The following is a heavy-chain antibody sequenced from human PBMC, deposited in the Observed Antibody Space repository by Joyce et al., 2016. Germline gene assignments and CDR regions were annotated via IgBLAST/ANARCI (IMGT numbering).Heavy chain of an antibody. J-gene: IGHJ6*02. CDR3: ARGGSGPGIVGATDYYYYYGMDV. CDR1: GGSFSGYY. V-gene: IGHV4-34*01. D-gene: IGHD1-26*01. CDR2: INHSGNT. Sequence: QVQLQQWGAGLLKPSETLSLTCAVYGGSFSGYYWSWIRQPPGKGLEWIGEINHSGNTNDNPALKSRVTISVDTSKNQFSLKLSSVTAADTAVYYCARGGSGPGIVGATDYYYYYGMDVWGQGTTVTVSS.